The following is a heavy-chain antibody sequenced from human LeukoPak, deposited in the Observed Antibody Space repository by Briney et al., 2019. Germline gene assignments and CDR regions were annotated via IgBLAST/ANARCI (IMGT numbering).Heavy chain of an antibody. CDR1: GFTVSSNY. CDR2: ISSSSSYI. D-gene: IGHD3-16*01. V-gene: IGHV3-21*01. Sequence: GGSLRLSCAASGFTVSSNYMSWVRQAPGKGLEWVSSISSSSSYIYYADSVKGRFTISRDNAKNSLYLHMNSLRAEDTAVYYCARASRYADYYYYYMGVWGKGTTVTVSS. CDR3: ARASRYADYYYYYMGV. J-gene: IGHJ6*03.